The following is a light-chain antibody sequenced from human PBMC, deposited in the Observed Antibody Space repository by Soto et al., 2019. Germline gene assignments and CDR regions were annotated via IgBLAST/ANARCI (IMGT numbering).Light chain of an antibody. V-gene: IGKV1-6*01. J-gene: IGKJ1*01. CDR3: LQEYNYPRT. Sequence: AIQLTQSPSSLSASVGDRVTIACRASQGIRNDLGWYQQKPGKAPKLLIYAASSLQSGVPSRFSGSGSGTDFNLTISRLQPEDFATYYCLQEYNYPRTFGQGTKVDIK. CDR2: AAS. CDR1: QGIRND.